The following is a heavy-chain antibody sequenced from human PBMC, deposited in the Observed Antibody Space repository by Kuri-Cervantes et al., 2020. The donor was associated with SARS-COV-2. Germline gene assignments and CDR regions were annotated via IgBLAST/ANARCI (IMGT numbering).Heavy chain of an antibody. D-gene: IGHD2/OR15-2a*01. V-gene: IGHV3-30*18. CDR1: GFTFSKYA. J-gene: IGHJ6*02. Sequence: GESLKISCAASGFTFSKYAVHWLRQAPGKGLEWVVIISFDGIDKYYGDSVKGRFTISRDNSKNTLYLQMNSLRAEDTAVYYCAKEISTTGHRYFYGMDVWGQGTTVTVSS. CDR3: AKEISTTGHRYFYGMDV. CDR2: ISFDGIDK.